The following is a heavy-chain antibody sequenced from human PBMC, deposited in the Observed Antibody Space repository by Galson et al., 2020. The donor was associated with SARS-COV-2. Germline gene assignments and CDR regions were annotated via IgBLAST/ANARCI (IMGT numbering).Heavy chain of an antibody. V-gene: IGHV4-4*02. D-gene: IGHD2-2*01. J-gene: IGHJ5*02. Sequence: SETLSLTSAVSGDSIISNNWWTWVRQPPGKGLEWIGEINHSGNTNYCPSLKSRVTISVDNSKNQFSLDLISVTAADTAVYYCARLYRSTRGSFHWFDPWGQGTLFTVSS. CDR2: INHSGNT. CDR1: GDSIISNNW. CDR3: ARLYRSTRGSFHWFDP.